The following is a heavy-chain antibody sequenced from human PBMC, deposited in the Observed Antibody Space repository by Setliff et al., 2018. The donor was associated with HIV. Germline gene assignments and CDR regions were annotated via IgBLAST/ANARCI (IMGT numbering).Heavy chain of an antibody. CDR2: IYYSGST. CDR1: GGSISSHY. Sequence: LSLTCTVSGGSISSHYWSWIRQPPGKGPEWIGSIYYSGSTNYNPSPKSRVTISVDTSKNQFSLKLSSVTAADTAVYYCARASRYSSETDAFDVRGQGTMVTVSS. CDR3: ARASRYSSETDAFDV. J-gene: IGHJ3*01. D-gene: IGHD5-18*01. V-gene: IGHV4-59*11.